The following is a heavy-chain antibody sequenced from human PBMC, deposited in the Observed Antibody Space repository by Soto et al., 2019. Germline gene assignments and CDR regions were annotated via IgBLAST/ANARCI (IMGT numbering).Heavy chain of an antibody. V-gene: IGHV3-21*01. CDR1: GFTFSSYS. CDR3: ARDLVDASSSWLYYYYYGMDV. J-gene: IGHJ6*02. CDR2: ISSSSSYI. Sequence: GGSLRLSCAASGFTFSSYSMNWVRQAPGKGLEWVSSISSSSSYIYYADSVKGRFTISRDNSKNTLYLQMNSLRPEDTAVYYCARDLVDASSSWLYYYYYGMDVWGQGTTVTVSS. D-gene: IGHD6-13*01.